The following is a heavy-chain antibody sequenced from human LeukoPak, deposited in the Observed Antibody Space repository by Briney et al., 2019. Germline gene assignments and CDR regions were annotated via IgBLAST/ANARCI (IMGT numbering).Heavy chain of an antibody. CDR3: ARGRTMADAFDI. J-gene: IGHJ3*02. D-gene: IGHD3-10*01. CDR1: DYTFTVSYG. V-gene: IGHV1-18*01. Sequence: GASVKVSCTASDYTFTVSYGISWVRQAPGQGLEWMGWISAYNGNTNYAQKVQGRVTMTTDTFTSTAYMELRSLRSDDTAVYYCARGRTMADAFDIWGQGTMVIVSS. CDR2: ISAYNGNT.